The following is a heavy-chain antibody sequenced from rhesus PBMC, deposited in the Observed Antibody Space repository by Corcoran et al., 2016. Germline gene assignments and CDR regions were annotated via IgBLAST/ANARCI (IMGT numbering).Heavy chain of an antibody. CDR3: ARDLIQADY. Sequence: QLQLQESGPGLVKPSETLSVTCAVSGGSISSSYWSGIRQAPGKGLEWIGYITYSGSTSYNPSLKSRVTISRDTSKNQFSLKLSSVTAADTAVYYCARDLIQADYWGQGVLVTVSS. J-gene: IGHJ4*01. D-gene: IGHD5-12*01. V-gene: IGHV4-122*02. CDR2: ITYSGST. CDR1: GGSISSSY.